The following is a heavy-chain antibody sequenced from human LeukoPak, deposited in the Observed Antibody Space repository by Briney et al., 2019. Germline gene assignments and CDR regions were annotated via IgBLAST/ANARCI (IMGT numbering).Heavy chain of an antibody. V-gene: IGHV3-64*01. CDR2: ISSNGGST. CDR3: ARSYDFWSGYMDV. CDR1: GFTFSTYA. J-gene: IGHJ6*03. D-gene: IGHD3-3*01. Sequence: PGGSLRLSCAASGFTFSTYAMHWVRQAPGKGLENVLGISSNGGSTYYANSVNGRFTIFRDNSETTVYLQMGSLRTEDMAVYYCARSYDFWSGYMDVWGKGTTVTVSS.